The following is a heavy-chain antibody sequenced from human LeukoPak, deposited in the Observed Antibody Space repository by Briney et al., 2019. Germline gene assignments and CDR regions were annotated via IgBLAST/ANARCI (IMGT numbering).Heavy chain of an antibody. CDR1: GGSFSGYY. CDR2: INHSGST. V-gene: IGHV4-34*01. CDR3: ARLDNSGYYTLDV. J-gene: IGHJ6*02. Sequence: SETLSLTCAVYGGSFSGYYWSWIRQPPGKGLEWIGEINHSGSTYYNPSLKSRVTISVDTSKNQFSLRLRPVTGADTAVYYCARLDNSGYYTLDVWGQGTTVTVSS. D-gene: IGHD3-3*01.